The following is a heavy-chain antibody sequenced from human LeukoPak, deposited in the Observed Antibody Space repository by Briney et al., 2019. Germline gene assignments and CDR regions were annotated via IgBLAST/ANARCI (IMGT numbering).Heavy chain of an antibody. V-gene: IGHV4-59*01. D-gene: IGHD5-18*01. CDR3: ARAGRGYNYGFVPSELDYYYYYTYV. CDR2: IYYSGRT. J-gene: IGHJ6*03. CDR1: GGSISSYF. Sequence: SETLSLTCTVSGGSISSYFWSWIRQPPGKGLEWIGYIYYSGRTNCHPSLKSRVTISVDTSKNQFSLKLNSVTAADTAVYYCARAGRGYNYGFVPSELDYYYYYTYVWGKGTTVTVSS.